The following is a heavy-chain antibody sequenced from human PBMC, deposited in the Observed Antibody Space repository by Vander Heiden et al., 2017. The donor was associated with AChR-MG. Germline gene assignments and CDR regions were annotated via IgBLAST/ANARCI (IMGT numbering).Heavy chain of an antibody. CDR3: ARESITIFGGVIPERDLGY. CDR2: ISAYNGNT. V-gene: IGHV1-18*01. CDR1: AYTFPSYG. J-gene: IGHJ4*01. D-gene: IGHD3-3*01. Sequence: QVQLVQSGAEVKKPGASVKVSCKASAYTFPSYGTSWGGQAPGQGLGWMGWISAYNGNTNYAQKLQGRVTMTTDTSTSTAYMELRSLRSDDTAVYYCARESITIFGGVIPERDLGYWGHVTLVAVSS.